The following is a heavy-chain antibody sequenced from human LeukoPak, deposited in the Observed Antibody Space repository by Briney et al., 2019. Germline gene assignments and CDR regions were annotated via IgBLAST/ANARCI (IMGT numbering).Heavy chain of an antibody. Sequence: SETLSLTCTVSGYSISSGYHWGWIRQPPGKGLEWIGSIYHSGSTYYNPSLKSRVTISVDTSKNQFSLKLRSVTAADTAVYYCARVVQSTDSSGFYLPEYFQHWGQGTLVTVFS. J-gene: IGHJ1*01. CDR2: IYHSGST. CDR3: ARVVQSTDSSGFYLPEYFQH. D-gene: IGHD3-22*01. CDR1: GYSISSGYH. V-gene: IGHV4-38-2*02.